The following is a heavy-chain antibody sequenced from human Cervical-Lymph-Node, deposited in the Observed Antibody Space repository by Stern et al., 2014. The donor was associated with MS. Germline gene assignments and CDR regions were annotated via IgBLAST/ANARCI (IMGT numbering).Heavy chain of an antibody. V-gene: IGHV1-18*01. J-gene: IGHJ4*02. CDR2: VSTYNGKT. CDR3: ARRSGSYSFDY. Sequence: VQLVQSGAEVKKPGASVKVSCKATGYTFLNYGISWVRQAPGQGLEWMGWVSTYNGKTTYAQKLQGRLTMSRDTSTNTAYMELRSLTSDDTAVYFCARRSGSYSFDYWGQGTLVSVSS. CDR1: GYTFLNYG. D-gene: IGHD1-26*01.